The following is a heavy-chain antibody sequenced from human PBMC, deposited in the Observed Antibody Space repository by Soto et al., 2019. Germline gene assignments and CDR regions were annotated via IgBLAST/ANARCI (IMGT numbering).Heavy chain of an antibody. CDR2: IYYSGST. J-gene: IGHJ1*01. V-gene: IGHV4-31*03. CDR3: ARGLDCGGDCYSRFPEERGYFQH. D-gene: IGHD2-21*01. Sequence: SETLSLTCTVSGGSISSGGYYWSWIRQHPGKGLEWIGYIYYSGSTYYNPSLKSRVTISVDTSKNQFSLKLSSVTAADTAVYYCARGLDCGGDCYSRFPEERGYFQHWGQGTLVTVSS. CDR1: GGSISSGGYY.